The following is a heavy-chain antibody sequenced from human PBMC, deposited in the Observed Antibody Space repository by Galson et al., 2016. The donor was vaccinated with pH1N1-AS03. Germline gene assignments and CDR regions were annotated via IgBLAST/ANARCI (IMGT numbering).Heavy chain of an antibody. CDR2: IDPSDSYT. D-gene: IGHD3-22*01. J-gene: IGHJ4*02. Sequence: SGAEVKKPGESLRISCKGSGFNFTSHWISWVRQMPGKGLEWMGRIDPSDSYTNYSPSFKGHVTISGDKSINTAYLQWSSLKASDTAMYYCARLNYYDSSAYSGVNYWGQGTLVTVSS. CDR3: ARLNYYDSSAYSGVNY. V-gene: IGHV5-10-1*01. CDR1: GFNFTSHW.